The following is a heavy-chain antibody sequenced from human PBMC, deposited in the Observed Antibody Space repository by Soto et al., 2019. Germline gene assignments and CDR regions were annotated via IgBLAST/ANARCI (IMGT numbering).Heavy chain of an antibody. CDR3: ARVQRYSGSYRWFDP. V-gene: IGHV4-4*07. CDR1: GGSIRDYY. J-gene: IGHJ5*02. D-gene: IGHD5-12*01. CDR2: IYDTGSV. Sequence: TPSETLSLTCTVSGGSIRDYYWSWIRQPAGKGLEWIGRIYDTGSVNYNPSLKSRVTMSVDTSQNQLSLKLSPVTAADTAVYYCARVQRYSGSYRWFDPWGQGTLVTVSS.